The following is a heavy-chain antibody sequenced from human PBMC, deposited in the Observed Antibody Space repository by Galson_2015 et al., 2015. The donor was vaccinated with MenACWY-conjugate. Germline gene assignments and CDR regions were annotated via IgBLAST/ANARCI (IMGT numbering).Heavy chain of an antibody. J-gene: IGHJ4*02. V-gene: IGHV1-18*01. CDR2: ISTHNGNT. CDR1: GYSFTTFG. CDR3: ARGLFIDN. Sequence: SVKVSCKASGYSFTTFGLTWVRQAPGQGLEWMGWISTHNGNTDYAPNLRGRVTLTTDTSTSTAYMELRSLRSDDTAVYYCARGLFIDNWGQGTLVTVSS. D-gene: IGHD4/OR15-4a*01.